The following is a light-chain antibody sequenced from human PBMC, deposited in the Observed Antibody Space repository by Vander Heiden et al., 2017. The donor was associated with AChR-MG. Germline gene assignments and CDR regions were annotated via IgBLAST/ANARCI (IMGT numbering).Light chain of an antibody. CDR3: QQDDSTPRT. CDR1: QSVSSTS. J-gene: IGKJ1*01. Sequence: EIVLTQSPGTLSLSPGERAALSCRVSQSVSSTSLAWYQQNPGQAPRLLLYGASTRASGIPDRFNGSGSGTDFTLSINRLEPEDFAVYYCQQDDSTPRTFGQGTKVEIK. V-gene: IGKV3-20*01. CDR2: GAS.